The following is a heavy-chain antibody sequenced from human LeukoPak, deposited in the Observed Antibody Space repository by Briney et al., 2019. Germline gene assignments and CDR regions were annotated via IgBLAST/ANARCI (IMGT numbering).Heavy chain of an antibody. J-gene: IGHJ6*03. CDR1: GFTFSNAW. D-gene: IGHD3-16*01. Sequence: GGSLRLSCAASGFTFSNAWMSWVRQAPGKGLEWVGRIKSKTDGGTTDYAAPVKGRFTISRDDSKNTLYLQMNSLKTEDTAVYYCAKDGGTGYYYYYMDVWGKGTTVTVSS. V-gene: IGHV3-15*01. CDR2: IKSKTDGGTT. CDR3: AKDGGTGYYYYYMDV.